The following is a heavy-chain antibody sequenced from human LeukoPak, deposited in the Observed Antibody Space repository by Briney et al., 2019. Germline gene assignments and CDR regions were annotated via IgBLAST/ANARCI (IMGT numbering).Heavy chain of an antibody. Sequence: ASVKVSCKASRGTFSSYALSWVRQAPGQGLEWMGRIIPILGIANYAQKFQGRVTITADKSTSTAYMEPSSLRSEDTAVYYCARWIGDYYYYGMDVWGQGTTVTVSS. D-gene: IGHD3-10*01. J-gene: IGHJ6*02. V-gene: IGHV1-69*04. CDR3: ARWIGDYYYYGMDV. CDR1: RGTFSSYA. CDR2: IIPILGIA.